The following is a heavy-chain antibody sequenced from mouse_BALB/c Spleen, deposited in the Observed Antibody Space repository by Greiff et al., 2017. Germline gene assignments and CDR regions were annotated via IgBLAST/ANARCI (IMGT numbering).Heavy chain of an antibody. V-gene: IGHV3-2*02. CDR1: GYSITSDYA. CDR2: ISYSGST. J-gene: IGHJ1*01. Sequence: DVKLQESGPGLVKPSQSLSLTCTVTGYSITSDYAWNWIRQFPGNKLEWMGYISYSGSTSYNPSLKSRISITRDTSKNQFFLQLNSVTTEDTATYYCARDYGTGYFDVWGAGTTVTVSS. D-gene: IGHD1-2*01. CDR3: ARDYGTGYFDV.